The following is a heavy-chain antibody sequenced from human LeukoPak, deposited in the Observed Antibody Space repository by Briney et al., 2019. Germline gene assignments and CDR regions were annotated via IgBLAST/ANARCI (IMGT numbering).Heavy chain of an antibody. Sequence: PSQTLSLTCTVSGGSISSYYWSWIRQPPGKGLEWIGYIYYSGSTNYNPSLKSRVAISVDTSKNQFSLKLSSVTAADTAVYYCARHSRYGGYYYYYGMDVWGQGTTVTVSS. V-gene: IGHV4-59*08. CDR1: GGSISSYY. J-gene: IGHJ6*02. CDR3: ARHSRYGGYYYYYGMDV. D-gene: IGHD5-12*01. CDR2: IYYSGST.